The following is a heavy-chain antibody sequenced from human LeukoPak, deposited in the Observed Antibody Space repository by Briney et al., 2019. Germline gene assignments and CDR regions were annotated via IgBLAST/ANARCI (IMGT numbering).Heavy chain of an antibody. Sequence: GGSLRLSCAASGFTFSSYWMHWVRQAPGKGLVWVSRINSGGTYTNYADSVKGRFTISRDNAKNTLYLQMNSLRAEDTAVYYCARSGDIVATIPADYWGQGTLVTVSS. CDR3: ARSGDIVATIPADY. CDR1: GFTFSSYW. D-gene: IGHD5-12*01. J-gene: IGHJ4*02. V-gene: IGHV3-74*01. CDR2: INSGGTYT.